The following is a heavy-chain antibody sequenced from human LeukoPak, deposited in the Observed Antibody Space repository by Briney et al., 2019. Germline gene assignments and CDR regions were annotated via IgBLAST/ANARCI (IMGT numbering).Heavy chain of an antibody. CDR3: ARRRYYDYTGFFDY. CDR1: GDSVSSNSAS. Sequence: SQTLSLTCAISGDSVSSNSASWNWFRQSPSRGLEGLGRTFYTSKWNNDYAVSVKSRITINPDTSKNHFSLQLNSVTPEDAAVYYCARRRYYDYTGFFDYWGQGTLVTVSS. V-gene: IGHV6-1*01. CDR2: TFYTSKWNN. D-gene: IGHD3-22*01. J-gene: IGHJ4*02.